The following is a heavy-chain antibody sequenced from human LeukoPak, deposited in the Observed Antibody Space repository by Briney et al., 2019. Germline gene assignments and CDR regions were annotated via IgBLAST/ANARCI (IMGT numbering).Heavy chain of an antibody. D-gene: IGHD3-10*01. CDR3: ARGGPYYYGSGSYLFDP. CDR1: GGSISSSSYY. J-gene: IGHJ5*02. Sequence: SETLSLTCTVSGGSISSSSYYWGWIRQPPGKGLEWIGSIYYSGSTYYNPSLKSRVTISVDTCKNQFSLKLSSVTAADTAVYYCARGGPYYYGSGSYLFDPWGQGTLVTVSS. CDR2: IYYSGST. V-gene: IGHV4-39*07.